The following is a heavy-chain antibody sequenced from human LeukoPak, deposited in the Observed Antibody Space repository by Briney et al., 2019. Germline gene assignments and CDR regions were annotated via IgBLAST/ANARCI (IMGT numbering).Heavy chain of an antibody. J-gene: IGHJ5*02. CDR2: IKEDGSML. Sequence: GGSLRLSCAASGFTISSFWMSWVRRAPGKGLEWVAHIKEDGSMLSYVDSVKGRFTISRDNAKNSVYLQMNSLRGEDTAVYFCARVVTWFDPWGQGSLVTVSS. CDR1: GFTISSFW. V-gene: IGHV3-7*04. CDR3: ARVVTWFDP.